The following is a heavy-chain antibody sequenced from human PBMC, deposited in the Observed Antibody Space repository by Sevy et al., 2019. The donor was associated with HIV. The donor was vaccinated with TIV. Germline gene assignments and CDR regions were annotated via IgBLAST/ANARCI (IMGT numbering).Heavy chain of an antibody. D-gene: IGHD3-16*01. CDR2: IYYSGST. CDR3: ASSYDYVWGSYLGAFDI. CDR1: GGSISSSSYY. Sequence: SETLSLTYTVSGGSISSSSYYWGWIRQPPGKGLEWIGSIYYSGSTYYNPSLKSRVTISVDTSKNQFSLKLSSVTAADTTVYYCASSYDYVWGSYLGAFDIWGQGTMVTVSS. V-gene: IGHV4-39*01. J-gene: IGHJ3*02.